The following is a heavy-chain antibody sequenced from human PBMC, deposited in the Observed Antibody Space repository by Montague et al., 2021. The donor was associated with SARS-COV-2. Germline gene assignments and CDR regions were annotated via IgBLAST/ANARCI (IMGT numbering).Heavy chain of an antibody. D-gene: IGHD3-10*01. J-gene: IGHJ4*02. CDR1: GFSLSTSGVG. CDR3: AHRAGKWFGESRKYYFDY. Sequence: PALVTPTQTLTLTCTFSGFSLSTSGVGVGWFRKPPGKALEWLALIYWDDDKHYSPSLKSRLTITKDTSNNQAVLTMTNMDPVDTATYYCAHRAGKWFGESRKYYFDYWGQGTLVTVSS. V-gene: IGHV2-5*02. CDR2: IYWDDDK.